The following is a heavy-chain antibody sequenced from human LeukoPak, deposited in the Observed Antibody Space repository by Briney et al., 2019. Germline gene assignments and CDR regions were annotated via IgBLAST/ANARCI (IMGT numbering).Heavy chain of an antibody. V-gene: IGHV3-30-3*01. Sequence: PGGSLRLSCAASGFTFSSYAMHWVRQAPGKGVEWVAVISYDGSNKYYADSVKGRFTISRDNSKNTLYLQMNSLRAEDTAVYYCARDKGYIVVVTAIWYWGQGTLVTVSS. J-gene: IGHJ4*02. D-gene: IGHD2-21*02. CDR1: GFTFSSYA. CDR2: ISYDGSNK. CDR3: ARDKGYIVVVTAIWY.